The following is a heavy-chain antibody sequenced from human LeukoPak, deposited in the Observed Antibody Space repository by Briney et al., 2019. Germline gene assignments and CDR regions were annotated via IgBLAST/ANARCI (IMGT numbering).Heavy chain of an antibody. CDR2: IYYSGST. CDR3: ARARLAARRYFDY. Sequence: PSETLSLTCTVSGGSISSYYWSWIRQPPGKGLEWIGYIYYSGSTNYNPSLKSRVTISVDTSKNQFSLKLSSVTAADTAVYYCARARLAARRYFDYWGQGTLVTVSS. V-gene: IGHV4-59*01. CDR1: GGSISSYY. J-gene: IGHJ4*02. D-gene: IGHD6-6*01.